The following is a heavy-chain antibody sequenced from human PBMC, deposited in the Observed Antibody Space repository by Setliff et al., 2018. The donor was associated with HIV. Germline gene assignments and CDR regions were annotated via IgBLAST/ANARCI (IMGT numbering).Heavy chain of an antibody. CDR2: LNPNSGDT. CDR3: AIGAYQARGTFDY. J-gene: IGHJ4*02. V-gene: IGHV1-2*06. CDR1: GYTFTGYY. Sequence: ASVKVSCKASGYTFTGYYMHWVRQAPGQGLEWMGRLNPNSGDTNYAQKFHGRVTMTRDTSISTGYMEVSRLRSDDTAVYYCAIGAYQARGTFDYGGQGTLVTVSS. D-gene: IGHD1-26*01.